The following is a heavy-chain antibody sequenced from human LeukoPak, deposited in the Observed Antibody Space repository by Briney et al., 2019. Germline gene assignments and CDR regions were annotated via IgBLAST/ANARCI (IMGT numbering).Heavy chain of an antibody. J-gene: IGHJ4*01. CDR1: GYSINSGFY. V-gene: IGHV4-38-2*02. Sequence: SETLSLTCSVSGYSINSGFYWGWIRQSPGRGLEWIGHMYQGGGAYYNPSLKSRVTLSTDTSQNQFCLRLNTVSAASPGPYFFSRVLQYVTIVVVDTYIDYCGGGTLATVPS. CDR2: MYQGGGA. D-gene: IGHD2-15*01. CDR3: SRVLQYVTIVVVDTYIDY.